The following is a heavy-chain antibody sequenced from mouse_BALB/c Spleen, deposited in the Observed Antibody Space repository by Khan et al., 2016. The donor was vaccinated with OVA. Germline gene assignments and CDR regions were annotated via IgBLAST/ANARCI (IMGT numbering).Heavy chain of an antibody. CDR3: ARAFYYGVWFAY. CDR1: GFSLTSYG. J-gene: IGHJ3*01. V-gene: IGHV2-9*02. Sequence: QVQLKESGPGLVAPSQTLSITCTVSGFSLTSYGVHWVRQPPGKGLEWLGVIWAGGSTNHNSALMSRLSISKDNSKSQVFLKMNSLQTDDTAMYYCARAFYYGVWFAYWGQGTLVTVSA. CDR2: IWAGGST. D-gene: IGHD1-1*01.